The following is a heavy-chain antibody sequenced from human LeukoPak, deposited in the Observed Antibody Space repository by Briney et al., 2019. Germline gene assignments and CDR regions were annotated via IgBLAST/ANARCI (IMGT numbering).Heavy chain of an antibody. Sequence: SETLSLTCAVYGGSFSGYYWSWIRQPPGKGLEWIGEINHSGSTNYNPSLKSRVTMSVVTSNNQFSLKLSSVTAADTAVYYCARDVTSYAFDIWGQGTIITVSS. J-gene: IGHJ3*02. CDR3: ARDVTSYAFDI. D-gene: IGHD2-21*02. V-gene: IGHV4-34*01. CDR2: INHSGST. CDR1: GGSFSGYY.